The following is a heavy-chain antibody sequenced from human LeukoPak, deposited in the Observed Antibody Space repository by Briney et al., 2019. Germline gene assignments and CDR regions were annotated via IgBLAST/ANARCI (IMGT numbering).Heavy chain of an antibody. CDR3: ARLRGRFGAKRNYFDY. D-gene: IGHD3-10*01. Sequence: SETLSLTCTVSGDFFSTYYWSWIRQPAGKGLEWIGHIYSSGSTNYNPSLKSRVTMSIDSSKNQFSLKLSSVTAADTAVYYCARLRGRFGAKRNYFDYWGQGTLVTVSS. CDR2: IYSSGST. J-gene: IGHJ4*02. CDR1: GDFFSTYY. V-gene: IGHV4-4*07.